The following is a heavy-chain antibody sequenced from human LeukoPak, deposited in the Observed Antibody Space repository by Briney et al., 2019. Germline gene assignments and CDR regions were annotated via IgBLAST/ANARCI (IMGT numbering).Heavy chain of an antibody. V-gene: IGHV3-23*01. J-gene: IGHJ4*02. CDR2: ISGSGGST. D-gene: IGHD3-3*01. CDR3: AKVYQYYDFWSGSFDY. Sequence: GGSLRLSCAASGFTFSSYAMSWVRQAPGKGLEWVSAISGSGGSTYYADSVKGRFTISRDNSKNTLYLQMNSLRAEDTAVYYCAKVYQYYDFWSGSFDYWGQGTLVTVSS. CDR1: GFTFSSYA.